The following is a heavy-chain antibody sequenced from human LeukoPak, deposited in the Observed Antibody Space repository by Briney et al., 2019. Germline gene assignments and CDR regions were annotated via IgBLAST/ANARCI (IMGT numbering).Heavy chain of an antibody. D-gene: IGHD6-13*01. CDR3: ARDGIAAAGQSDY. CDR2: INPNSGGT. Sequence: ASVKVSCKASGYTFTGYYMHWVRQAPGRGLEWMGWINPNSGGTNYAQKFQGRVTMTRDTSISTAYMELSRLRSDDTAVYYCARDGIAAAGQSDYWGQGTLVTVSS. CDR1: GYTFTGYY. J-gene: IGHJ4*02. V-gene: IGHV1-2*02.